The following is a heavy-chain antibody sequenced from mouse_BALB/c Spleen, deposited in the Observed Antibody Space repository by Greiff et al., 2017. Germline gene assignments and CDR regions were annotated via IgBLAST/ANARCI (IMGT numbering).Heavy chain of an antibody. CDR1: GYTFTSYW. CDR2: IDPSNSET. D-gene: IGHD2-1*01. J-gene: IGHJ3*01. CDR3: ARSRGYGNYAWFAY. V-gene: IGHV1S127*01. Sequence: VQLQQSGPELVRPGASVKMSCKASGYTFTSYWMHWVKQRPGQGLEWIGMIDPSNSETRLNQKFKDKATLNVDKSSNTAYMQLSSLTSEDSAVYYWARSRGYGNYAWFAYWGQGTLVTVSA.